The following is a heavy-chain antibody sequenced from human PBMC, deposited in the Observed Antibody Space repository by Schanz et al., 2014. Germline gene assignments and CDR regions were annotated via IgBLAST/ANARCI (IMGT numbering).Heavy chain of an antibody. CDR1: GFTFSTYA. J-gene: IGHJ4*02. CDR3: ARDLAGGGNDV. D-gene: IGHD2-15*01. CDR2: ITSSGGNT. V-gene: IGHV3-64*01. Sequence: VQLVESGGGVVQPGGSLRLSCVASGFTFSTYAMHWVRQAPGKGLEYVSAITSSGGNTYYANSVKDRFTISRDNSKNTLYLQMGSLRAGDMAVYYCARDLAGGGNDVWGQGTLVTVSS.